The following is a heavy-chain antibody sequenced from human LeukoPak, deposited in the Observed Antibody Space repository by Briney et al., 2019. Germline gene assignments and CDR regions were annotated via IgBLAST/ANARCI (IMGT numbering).Heavy chain of an antibody. Sequence: SETLSLTCAVYGGSFSGYYWSWIRQPPGKGLEWIGEINHSGSTNYNPSLKSRVTISVDTSKNQFSLKLSSVTPADTAVYYCARASRITIFGVVHKEFDYWGQGTLVTVSS. D-gene: IGHD3-3*01. CDR3: ARASRITIFGVVHKEFDY. CDR2: INHSGST. J-gene: IGHJ4*02. V-gene: IGHV4-34*01. CDR1: GGSFSGYY.